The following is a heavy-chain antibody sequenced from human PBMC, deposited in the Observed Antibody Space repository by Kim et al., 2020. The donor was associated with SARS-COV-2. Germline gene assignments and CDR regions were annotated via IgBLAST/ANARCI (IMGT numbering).Heavy chain of an antibody. D-gene: IGHD3-10*01. V-gene: IGHV3-74*01. Sequence: GGSLRLSCAASGFTFNTYWMHWVRQAPGKGLVWVSRIKTDGSSTSYADSVKGRFTISRDNAKNTLYLQMNSLRAEDTAVYYCARDDEYYGSGSYRGVGGMDVWGKGTTVIVSS. CDR3: ARDDEYYGSGSYRGVGGMDV. CDR2: IKTDGSST. CDR1: GFTFNTYW. J-gene: IGHJ6*04.